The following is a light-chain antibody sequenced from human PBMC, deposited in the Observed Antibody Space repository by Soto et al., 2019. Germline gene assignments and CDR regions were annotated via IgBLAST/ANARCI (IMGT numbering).Light chain of an antibody. Sequence: QSVLTQPPSASGSPGQSVAISCTGTSSDVGGYNYVSWYQQHPGKAPKLMIYEVNKRPSGVPDRFSGPKSGNTASLTISGLQSEDEADYYCISYTSDDVRYVFGTGTK. J-gene: IGLJ1*01. CDR1: SSDVGGYNY. CDR3: ISYTSDDVRYV. V-gene: IGLV2-8*01. CDR2: EVN.